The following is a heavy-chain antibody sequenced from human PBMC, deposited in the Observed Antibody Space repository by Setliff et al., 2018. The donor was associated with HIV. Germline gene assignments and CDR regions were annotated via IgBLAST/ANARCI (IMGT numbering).Heavy chain of an antibody. CDR2: MNSDGSRT. CDR3: ARPMEIGRHPVAGQRDAFDI. D-gene: IGHD6-19*01. CDR1: GFTFSSYW. J-gene: IGHJ3*02. V-gene: IGHV3-74*03. Sequence: GGSLRLSCAASGFTFSSYWMHWVRQLPGKGLVWVSSMNSDGSRTTYADSVKGRFTISRDNAKKMLYVQMNSLRAAGTAVYYCARPMEIGRHPVAGQRDAFDIWGQGTMVTVSS.